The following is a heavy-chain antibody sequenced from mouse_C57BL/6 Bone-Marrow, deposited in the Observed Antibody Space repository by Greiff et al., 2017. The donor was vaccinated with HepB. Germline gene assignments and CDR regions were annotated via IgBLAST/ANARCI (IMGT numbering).Heavy chain of an antibody. J-gene: IGHJ3*01. CDR3: TPIYDGYYGAY. CDR1: GFNIKDDY. CDR2: IDPENGDT. D-gene: IGHD2-3*01. V-gene: IGHV14-4*01. Sequence: VQLQQSGAELVRPGASVKLSCTASGFNIKDDYMHWVKQRPEECLEWIGWIDPENGDTEYASKFQGKATITADTSSNTAYLQLSSLTSEDTAVYYCTPIYDGYYGAYWGQGTLVTVSA.